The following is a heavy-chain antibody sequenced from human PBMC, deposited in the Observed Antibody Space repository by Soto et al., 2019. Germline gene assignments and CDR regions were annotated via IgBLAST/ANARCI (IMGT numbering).Heavy chain of an antibody. CDR1: GGSLSSPNFY. J-gene: IGHJ4*02. CDR3: ARLDDSSGYYYDY. CDR2: IYYSGST. D-gene: IGHD3-22*01. Sequence: LSLTCTVSGGSLSSPNFYWSWIRQPPGKGLEWIGYIYYSGSTNYNPSLKSRVTISVDTSKNQFSLKLSSVTAADTAVYYCARLDDSSGYYYDYWGQGTLVTVSS. V-gene: IGHV4-61*01.